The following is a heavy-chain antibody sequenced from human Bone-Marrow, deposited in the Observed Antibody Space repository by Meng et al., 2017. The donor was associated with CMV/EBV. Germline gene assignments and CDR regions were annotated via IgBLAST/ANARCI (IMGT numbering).Heavy chain of an antibody. CDR1: AFPVSNNY. Sequence: GGSLRLPCAASAFPVSNNYMSWVRQAPGKGLEWVSVIYSGGSTYYADSVKGRFTIFRDKSKITLYLQMNSLRAEDTAMYYCARDGSGVGPAFDIWGQGTMVTVSS. D-gene: IGHD3-10*01. CDR3: ARDGSGVGPAFDI. J-gene: IGHJ3*02. CDR2: IYSGGST. V-gene: IGHV3-53*01.